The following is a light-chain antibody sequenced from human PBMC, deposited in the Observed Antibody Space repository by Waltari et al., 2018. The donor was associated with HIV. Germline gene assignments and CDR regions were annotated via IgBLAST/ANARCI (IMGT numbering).Light chain of an antibody. CDR3: QQYGSYPWT. CDR1: QSVTPY. V-gene: IGKV1-5*03. J-gene: IGKJ1*01. CDR2: SAS. Sequence: DIQMTQSPPSLFASLGDRVTITCRASQSVTPYLVWYQQKLGSSPKLLGYSASTLVTGVSSTFSASASGTHVTLTITDLQPDDVATYFCQQYGSYPWTFGQGT.